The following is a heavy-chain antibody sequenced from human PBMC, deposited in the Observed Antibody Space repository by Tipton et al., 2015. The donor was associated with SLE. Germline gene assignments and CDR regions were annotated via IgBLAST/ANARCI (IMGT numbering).Heavy chain of an antibody. Sequence: LRLSCAASGFTFDDYTMHWVRQAPGKGLEWVSLISWDGGSTYYADSVKGRFTISRDNSKNSLYLQMNSLRAEDTAVYYCAKDRKGLLWFGELFDWGQGTLVTVSS. CDR3: AKDRKGLLWFGELFD. D-gene: IGHD3-10*01. CDR1: GFTFDDYT. J-gene: IGHJ4*02. CDR2: ISWDGGST. V-gene: IGHV3-43*01.